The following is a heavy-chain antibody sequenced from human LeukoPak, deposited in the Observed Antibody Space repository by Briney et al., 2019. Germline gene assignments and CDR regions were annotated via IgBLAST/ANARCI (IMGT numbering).Heavy chain of an antibody. J-gene: IGHJ4*02. Sequence: GGSLRLSCAASGFTFSSYRMSWVRRAPGKGLEWVANIKQDGSEKYYVDSVKGRFTISRDNAKNSLYLQMNSLRAEDTAVYYCARVRFLGKNFDYWGQGTLVTVSS. CDR1: GFTFSSYR. V-gene: IGHV3-7*01. D-gene: IGHD3-3*01. CDR3: ARVRFLGKNFDY. CDR2: IKQDGSEK.